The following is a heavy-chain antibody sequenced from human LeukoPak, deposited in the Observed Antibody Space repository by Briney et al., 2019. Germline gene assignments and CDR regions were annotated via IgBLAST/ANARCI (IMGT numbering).Heavy chain of an antibody. Sequence: SETLSLTCTVSGGSISSGDYYWSWIRQPPGKGLEWIGYIYYSGSTYYNPSLKSRVTISVDTSKNQFSLELSSVTAADTAVYYCARVVVGGYSYGPLDYWGQGTLVTVSS. V-gene: IGHV4-30-4*01. J-gene: IGHJ4*02. CDR3: ARVVVGGYSYGPLDY. CDR2: IYYSGST. D-gene: IGHD5-18*01. CDR1: GGSISSGDYY.